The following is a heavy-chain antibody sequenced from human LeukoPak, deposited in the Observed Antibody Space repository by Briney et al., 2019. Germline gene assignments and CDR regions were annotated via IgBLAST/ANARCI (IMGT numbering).Heavy chain of an antibody. Sequence: SETLSLTCAVYGGSFSGYYWSWIRQPPGKGLEWIGEINHSGSTNYNPSLKSRVTISGDTSKNQFSLKLSSVPAADTAVYYCARAGYSSSWYRGGVNCDYWGQGTLVTVSS. CDR2: INHSGST. CDR1: GGSFSGYY. D-gene: IGHD6-13*01. CDR3: ARAGYSSSWYRGGVNCDY. J-gene: IGHJ4*02. V-gene: IGHV4-34*01.